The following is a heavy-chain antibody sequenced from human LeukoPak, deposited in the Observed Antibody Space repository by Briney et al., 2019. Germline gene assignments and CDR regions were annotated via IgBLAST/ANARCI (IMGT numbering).Heavy chain of an antibody. CDR1: GYTFKNCD. V-gene: IGHV1-8*01. CDR2: MNPNNDNA. J-gene: IGHJ3*01. D-gene: IGHD6-25*01. Sequence: ASVKVSCKASGYTFKNCDINWVRQAPGQGLEWMAWMNPNNDNAGSAQKFQGRVTMTRDTSINTAYMELSSLRSDDTGVYYCARAAAGGDDPFDVWGQGSLIIVSS. CDR3: ARAAAGGDDPFDV.